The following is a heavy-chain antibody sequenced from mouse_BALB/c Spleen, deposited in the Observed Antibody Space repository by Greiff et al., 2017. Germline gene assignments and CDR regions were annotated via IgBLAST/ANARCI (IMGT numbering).Heavy chain of an antibody. J-gene: IGHJ3*01. CDR2: INPSTGYT. V-gene: IGHV1-7*01. D-gene: IGHD2-10*02. CDR1: GYTFTSYW. CDR3: ARRGVWFPFAY. Sequence: VKLQESGAELAKPGASVKMSCKASGYTFTSYWMHWVKQRPGQGLEWIGYINPSTGYTEYNQKFKDKATLTADKSSSTAYMQLSSLTSEDSAVYYCARRGVWFPFAYWGQGTLVTVSA.